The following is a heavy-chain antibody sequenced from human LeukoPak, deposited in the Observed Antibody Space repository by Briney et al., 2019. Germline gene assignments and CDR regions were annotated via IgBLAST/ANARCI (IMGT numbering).Heavy chain of an antibody. Sequence: ASVKVSCKVSGYTLTELSMHWVRQAPGKGLEWMGGFDPEDGETIYAQKFQGRVTMTEDTSTDTAYMELSSLRSEDTAVYYCATDPITGTKRLDWFDPWGQGTLVTVSS. V-gene: IGHV1-24*01. CDR2: FDPEDGET. CDR3: ATDPITGTKRLDWFDP. J-gene: IGHJ5*02. CDR1: GYTLTELS. D-gene: IGHD1-7*01.